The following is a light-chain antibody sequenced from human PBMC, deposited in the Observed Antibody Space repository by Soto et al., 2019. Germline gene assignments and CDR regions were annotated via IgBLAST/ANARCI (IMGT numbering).Light chain of an antibody. CDR2: DVF. J-gene: IGLJ1*01. Sequence: QSVLTQPRSVSGSPGHSVTISCFGTSSDIGSYNAVSWYQQHPGKAPKLIIFDVFERPSGVPDRFSGSKSGNSASLTISGLQAEDESDYYCSSYTSSSTYVFGTGTKLTVL. CDR1: SSDIGSYNA. V-gene: IGLV2-11*01. CDR3: SSYTSSSTYV.